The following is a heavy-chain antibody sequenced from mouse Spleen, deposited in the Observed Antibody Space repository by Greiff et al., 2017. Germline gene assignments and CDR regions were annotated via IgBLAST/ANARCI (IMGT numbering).Heavy chain of an antibody. V-gene: IGHV10-1*01. CDR2: IRSKSNNYAT. D-gene: IGHD2-14*01. J-gene: IGHJ4*01. Sequence: EVKLQESGGGLVQPKGSLKLSCAASGFSFNTYAMNWVRQAPGKGLEWVARIRSKSNNYATYYADSVKDRFTISRDDSESMLYLQMNNLKTEDTAMYYCVRQKDYRYDDGYYAMDYWGQGTSVTVSS. CDR1: GFSFNTYA. CDR3: VRQKDYRYDDGYYAMDY.